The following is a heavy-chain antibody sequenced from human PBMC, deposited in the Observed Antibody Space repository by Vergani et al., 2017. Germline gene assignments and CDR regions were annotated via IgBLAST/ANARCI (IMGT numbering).Heavy chain of an antibody. V-gene: IGHV4-34*01. Sequence: QVQLQQWGAGLLKPSETLSLTCAVYGGSFSGYYWSWIRQPPGKGLEWIGEINHSGSTNYNPSLKSRVTISVDTSKNQFSLKLSSVPAADTAVYYCARGDGYDLSAIFDPWGQGTLVTVSS. CDR1: GGSFSGYY. CDR2: INHSGST. D-gene: IGHD5-12*01. CDR3: ARGDGYDLSAIFDP. J-gene: IGHJ5*02.